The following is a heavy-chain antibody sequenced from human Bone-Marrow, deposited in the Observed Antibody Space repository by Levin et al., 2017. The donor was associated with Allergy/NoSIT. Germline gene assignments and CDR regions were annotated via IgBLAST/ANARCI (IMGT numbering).Heavy chain of an antibody. J-gene: IGHJ5*02. V-gene: IGHV3-23*01. CDR1: GFTFNNNA. CDR3: AKSPIFGVAGGWFDP. Sequence: ASVKVSCAAFGFTFNNNAMNWVRQAPGKGLEWVSSISGSGGRTYYADSVQGRFTISRDNFKNTVYLQMNSLRAEDTAICYCAKSPIFGVAGGWFDPWGQGTLVTVSS. CDR2: ISGSGGRT. D-gene: IGHD3-3*01.